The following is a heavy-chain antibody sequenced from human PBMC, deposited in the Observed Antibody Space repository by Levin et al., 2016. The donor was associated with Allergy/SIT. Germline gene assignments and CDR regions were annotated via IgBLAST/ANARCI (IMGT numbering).Heavy chain of an antibody. J-gene: IGHJ4*02. D-gene: IGHD3-3*01. V-gene: IGHV4-4*02. Sequence: VRQAPGKGLEWIGEIYHTGKTNYNPSLKSRVTISVDKSKNLFSLKLISVTAADTAVYYCTSRRVFRFLNFLPRGGLYFDYWGPGALVTVSS. CDR2: IYHTGKT. CDR3: TSRRVFRFLNFLPRGGLYFDY.